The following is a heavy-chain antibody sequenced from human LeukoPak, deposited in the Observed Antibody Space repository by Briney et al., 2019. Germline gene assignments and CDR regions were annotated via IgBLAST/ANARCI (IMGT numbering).Heavy chain of an antibody. D-gene: IGHD2-2*01. CDR2: IHHSGST. J-gene: IGHJ5*02. Sequence: SGTLSLTCAVSGGSISSINWWSWVRQPPGKGLEWIGEIHHSGSTNYNPSLKSRVTMSVDKSKNQFSLKLRSVTAADTAVYYCARDTIVAVPAAIKGWFDPWGQGTLVTVSS. CDR3: ARDTIVAVPAAIKGWFDP. V-gene: IGHV4-4*02. CDR1: GGSISSINW.